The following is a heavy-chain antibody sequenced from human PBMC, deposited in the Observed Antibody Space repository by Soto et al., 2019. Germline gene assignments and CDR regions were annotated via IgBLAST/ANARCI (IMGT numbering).Heavy chain of an antibody. J-gene: IGHJ5*02. CDR1: GGSFSDYY. V-gene: IGHV4-34*01. CDR2: IYYSGST. Sequence: PSETLSLTCAVYGGSFSDYYWSWTPQPPGKGLEWIGYIYYSGSTNYNPSLKSRITINPDTSKNQFSLQLNSVTPEDTAVYYCAREVEHQLAYNWFDPWGQGTLVTVSS. CDR3: AREVEHQLAYNWFDP. D-gene: IGHD6-13*01.